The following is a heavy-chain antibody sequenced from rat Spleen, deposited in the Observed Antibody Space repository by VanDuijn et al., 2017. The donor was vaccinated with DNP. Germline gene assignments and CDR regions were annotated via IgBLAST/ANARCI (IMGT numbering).Heavy chain of an antibody. J-gene: IGHJ4*01. D-gene: IGHD5-1*01. Sequence: QVQLKESGPGLVQPSQTLSLTCTVSGFLLTSYGVSWVRQSPGKGLEWIAAISSGGGTQYNSALKTRLSISKDTSKSQVFLKMNSLQTEDTATYYCARDRLGTMDAWGQGTSVTVSS. CDR2: ISSGGGT. CDR1: GFLLTSYG. CDR3: ARDRLGTMDA. V-gene: IGHV2S12*01.